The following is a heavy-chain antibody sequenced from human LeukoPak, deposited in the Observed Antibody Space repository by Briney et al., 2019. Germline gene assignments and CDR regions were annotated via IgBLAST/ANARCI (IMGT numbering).Heavy chain of an antibody. V-gene: IGHV1-18*01. J-gene: IGHJ4*02. D-gene: IGHD1-26*01. Sequence: ASVMVSCKASGYTFTTYGINWVRQAPGQGLEWMGWISTYDGSTKYAQKLRDRVTMIREISTSTVYMELRSLRFDDTAVYYCARDQPRRGPGNHDYWGQGTLVTVSS. CDR1: GYTFTTYG. CDR2: ISTYDGST. CDR3: ARDQPRRGPGNHDY.